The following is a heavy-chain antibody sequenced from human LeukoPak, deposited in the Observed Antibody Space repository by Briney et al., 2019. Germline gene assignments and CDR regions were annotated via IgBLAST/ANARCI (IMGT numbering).Heavy chain of an antibody. Sequence: GGSLRLSCAGSGFTFSTYAMHWVRQAPGKGVEYVSAISSNGGSTFYAKSAKGRFVISRDNSKNTLYLQMGSLRAEDMAVYYCARQDYDFWSGYRNAFDIWGQGTMVTVSS. CDR1: GFTFSTYA. J-gene: IGHJ3*02. V-gene: IGHV3-64*01. CDR3: ARQDYDFWSGYRNAFDI. CDR2: ISSNGGST. D-gene: IGHD3-3*01.